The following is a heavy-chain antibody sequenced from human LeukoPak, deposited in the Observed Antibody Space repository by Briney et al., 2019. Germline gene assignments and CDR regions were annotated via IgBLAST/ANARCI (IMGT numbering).Heavy chain of an antibody. CDR1: GDSVSSNSAA. V-gene: IGHV6-1*01. J-gene: IGHJ5*02. D-gene: IGHD3-10*01. CDR3: ARAVSMVRGVIVNWFDP. CDR2: TYYRSKWYN. Sequence: SQTLSLTCAISGDSVSSNSAAWTWIRQSPSRGLEWLGRTYYRSKWYNDYAVSVKSRITINPDTSKNQFSLQLNSVTPEDTAVYYCARAVSMVRGVIVNWFDPWGQGTLVTVSS.